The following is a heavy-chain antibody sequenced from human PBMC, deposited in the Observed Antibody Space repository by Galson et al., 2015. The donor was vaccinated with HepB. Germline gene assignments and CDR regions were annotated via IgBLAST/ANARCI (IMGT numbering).Heavy chain of an antibody. V-gene: IGHV1-46*04. CDR3: ARGDTLTGKSVDY. J-gene: IGHJ4*02. CDR1: GYTFTSYY. Sequence: SVKVSCKASGYTFTSYYMRWVRQAPGQGLEWMGIINPNGGSTSYAQKLQGRVTMTRVTSTSTAYMELSSLRSEDTAVYYCARGDTLTGKSVDYWGQGTLVTVSS. D-gene: IGHD3-9*01. CDR2: INPNGGST.